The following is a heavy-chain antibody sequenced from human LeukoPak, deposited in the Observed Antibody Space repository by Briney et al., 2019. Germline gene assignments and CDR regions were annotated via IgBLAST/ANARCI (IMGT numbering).Heavy chain of an antibody. J-gene: IGHJ4*02. CDR1: GYSISSGYY. D-gene: IGHD6-19*01. V-gene: IGHV4-38-2*02. CDR2: INHSGST. CDR3: ARFGSGWHYFDY. Sequence: SETLSLTCSVSGYSISSGYYWGWIRQPPGKGLEWIGEINHSGSTNYNPSLKSRVTISVDTSKNRFSLKLSSVTAADTAVYYCARFGSGWHYFDYWGQGTLVTVSS.